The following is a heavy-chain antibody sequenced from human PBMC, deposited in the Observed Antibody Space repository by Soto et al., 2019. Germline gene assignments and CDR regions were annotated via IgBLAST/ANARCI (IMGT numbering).Heavy chain of an antibody. Sequence: EVQLVDSGGGLVQPGGSLRLSCAASGFIFSNYVMSWVRQAPGKGLEWVSSISDSGGTSYYADSVKGRFTISRDNSKNTLYLQMNRLRAEDTALYYCAKTPRALLTFDYWGQGTLVTVSS. D-gene: IGHD1-26*01. V-gene: IGHV3-23*04. CDR2: ISDSGGTS. CDR3: AKTPRALLTFDY. CDR1: GFIFSNYV. J-gene: IGHJ4*02.